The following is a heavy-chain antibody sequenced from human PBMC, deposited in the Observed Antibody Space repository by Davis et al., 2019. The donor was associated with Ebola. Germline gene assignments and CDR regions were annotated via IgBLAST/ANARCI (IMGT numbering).Heavy chain of an antibody. CDR1: GYTFTSYD. CDR3: AREGYSSSWPYFDY. J-gene: IGHJ4*02. V-gene: IGHV1-8*01. Sequence: ASVKVSCKASGYTFTSYDINWVRQATGQGLEWMGWMNPNSGNTGYAQKFQGRVTITADESTSTAYMELSSLRSEDTAVYYCAREGYSSSWPYFDYWGQGTLVTVSS. CDR2: MNPNSGNT. D-gene: IGHD6-13*01.